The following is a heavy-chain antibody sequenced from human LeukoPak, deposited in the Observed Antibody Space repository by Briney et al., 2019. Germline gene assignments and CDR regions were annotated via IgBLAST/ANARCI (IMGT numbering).Heavy chain of an antibody. Sequence: ASVKVSCKASGYTFTSYGISWVRQAPGQGLEWMGWISAYNGNTNYAQKLQGRVTMTTDTSTSTAYMELRSLRSDDTAVYYCARDSGSASSGLFDRWGQGTLVTVSS. CDR1: GYTFTSYG. D-gene: IGHD6-6*01. CDR3: ARDSGSASSGLFDR. V-gene: IGHV1-18*01. J-gene: IGHJ4*02. CDR2: ISAYNGNT.